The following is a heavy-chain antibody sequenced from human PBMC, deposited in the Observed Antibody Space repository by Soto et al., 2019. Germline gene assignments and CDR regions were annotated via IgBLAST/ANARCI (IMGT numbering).Heavy chain of an antibody. D-gene: IGHD3-22*01. CDR3: AKDGDYYDRSGYYRYWYFDL. J-gene: IGHJ2*01. Sequence: EVQLLESGGGLVQPGGSLRLSCAASGFTFSSYAVSWVRQAPGKGLEWVSTISGSGGSTYYADSVKGRFTISRDNSXXTXYXXMNSLRAEDTAVYYCAKDGDYYDRSGYYRYWYFDLWGRGTLVTVSS. CDR2: ISGSGGST. CDR1: GFTFSSYA. V-gene: IGHV3-23*01.